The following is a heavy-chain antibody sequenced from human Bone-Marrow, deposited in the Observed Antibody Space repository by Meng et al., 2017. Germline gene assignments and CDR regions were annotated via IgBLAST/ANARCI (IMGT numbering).Heavy chain of an antibody. CDR3: ARSYDGSCSLGYYFDY. J-gene: IGHJ4*01. V-gene: IGHV2-70*20. CDR2: IDWDDDK. D-gene: IGHD3-22*01. CDR1: VFSLSTSGMC. Sequence: SGPTLVKPTQTLSLTCTVSVFSLSTSGMCVIWVRQPPGKALEWIALIDWDDDKYYSTSLKTRLTISKDTSKNQVVLTMTNMDPVDAATYYCARSYDGSCSLGYYFDYWGQGTLVTVSS.